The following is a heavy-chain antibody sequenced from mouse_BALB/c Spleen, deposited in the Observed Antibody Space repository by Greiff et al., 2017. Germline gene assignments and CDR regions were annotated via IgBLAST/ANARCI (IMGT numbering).Heavy chain of an antibody. D-gene: IGHD1-2*01. CDR3: ARTNSLLRPYYCDY. CDR2: IWAGGST. J-gene: IGHJ2*01. V-gene: IGHV2-9*02. CDR1: GFSLTSYG. Sequence: VMLVESGPGLVAPSQSLSITCTVSGFSLTSYGVHWVRQPPGKGLEWLGVIWAGGSTNYNSALMSRLSISKDNSKSQVFLKMNSLQTDDTAMYYCARTNSLLRPYYCDYWGQGTTLTVSS.